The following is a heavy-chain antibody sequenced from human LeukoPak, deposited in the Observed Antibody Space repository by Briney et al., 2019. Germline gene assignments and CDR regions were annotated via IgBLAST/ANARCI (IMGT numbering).Heavy chain of an antibody. V-gene: IGHV3-74*01. J-gene: IGHJ3*02. CDR1: GFTFSSYW. CDR2: INSDGSST. CDR3: ARERSMNYDFGSGNRDAFDI. D-gene: IGHD3-3*01. Sequence: GGSLRLSCAASGFTFSSYWMHWVRQAPGKGLVWVSRINSDGSSTSYADSVKGRFTISRDNAKNTLYLQMNSLRAEDTAVYYCARERSMNYDFGSGNRDAFDIWGQGTMVTVSS.